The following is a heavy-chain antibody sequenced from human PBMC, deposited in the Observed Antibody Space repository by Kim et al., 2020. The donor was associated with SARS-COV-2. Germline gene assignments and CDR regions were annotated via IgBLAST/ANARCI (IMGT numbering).Heavy chain of an antibody. V-gene: IGHV4-34*01. J-gene: IGHJ5*02. CDR1: GGSFSGYY. CDR2: INHSGST. CDR3: ARRVWWFDP. Sequence: SETLSLTCAVYGGSFSGYYWSWIRQPPGKGLEWIGEINHSGSTNYNPSLKSRVTISVDTSKNQFSLKLSSVTAADTAVYYCARRVWWFDPWGQGTLVTVSS.